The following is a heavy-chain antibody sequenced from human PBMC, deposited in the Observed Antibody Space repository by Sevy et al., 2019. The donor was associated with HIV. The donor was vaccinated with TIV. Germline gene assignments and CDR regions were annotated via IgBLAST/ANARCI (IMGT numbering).Heavy chain of an antibody. CDR2: INPNSGGT. CDR3: ARGDAEYCSNT. CDR1: GYTFTGYY. J-gene: IGHJ5*02. V-gene: IGHV1-2*02. D-gene: IGHD2-2*01. Sequence: ASVKVSCKASGYTFTGYYMHWVRQAPGQGLEGMGWINPNSGGTNYAQKLQGRVTMTRDTSISTAYMGLSRLRSDDTAVYYCARGDAEYCSNTWGQGTLVTVSS.